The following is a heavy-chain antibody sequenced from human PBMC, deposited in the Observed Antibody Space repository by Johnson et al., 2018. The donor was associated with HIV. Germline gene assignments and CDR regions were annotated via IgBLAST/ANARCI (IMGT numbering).Heavy chain of an antibody. Sequence: VQLVESGGGVVQPGRSLRLSCAASGFIFSNAWMTWVRQAPGKGLEWVGRIKGKTDGGTTDYAAPVKGRFTISRSESKNTLYLQMNSLRAEDTALYYCARCDSSSPLRAFDIWGQGTMVTVSS. J-gene: IGHJ3*02. CDR2: IKGKTDGGTT. V-gene: IGHV3-15*05. CDR1: GFIFSNAW. D-gene: IGHD6-6*01. CDR3: ARCDSSSPLRAFDI.